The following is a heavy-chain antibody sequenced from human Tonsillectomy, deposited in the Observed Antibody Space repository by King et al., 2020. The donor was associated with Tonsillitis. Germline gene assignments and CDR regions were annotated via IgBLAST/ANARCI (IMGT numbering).Heavy chain of an antibody. CDR1: GFTFSTYA. Sequence: VQLVESGGGLVQPGGSLRLSCAASGFTFSTYAMTWVRQAPGKGLEWVATISCSRDSTYYTDSVKGRFTISRDSSQTTLYLQMNSLRAEDTAVYYCAKILVLVYWGQGTLVTVSS. CDR2: ISCSRDST. V-gene: IGHV3-23*04. J-gene: IGHJ4*02. CDR3: AKILVLVY.